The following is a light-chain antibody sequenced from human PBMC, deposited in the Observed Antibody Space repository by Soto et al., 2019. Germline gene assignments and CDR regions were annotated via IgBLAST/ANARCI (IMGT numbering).Light chain of an antibody. CDR3: QQYNNWPPLT. V-gene: IGKV3-15*01. Sequence: DIVMTQSPATLSVSPGERATLSCRASQSVSSNLAGYQQKPGQAPRLLIYGASTRATGIPARFSGSGSGTEFTLTISSLQSEDFAVYYCQQYNNWPPLTFGGGTKVDIK. CDR2: GAS. CDR1: QSVSSN. J-gene: IGKJ4*01.